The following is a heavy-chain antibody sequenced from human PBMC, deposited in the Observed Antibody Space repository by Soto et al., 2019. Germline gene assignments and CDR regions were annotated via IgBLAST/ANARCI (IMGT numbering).Heavy chain of an antibody. Sequence: EVQLLESGGGLVQPGGSLRLSCAASGFTFSSYAMSWVRQAPGKGLEWVSAISGSGGSTYYADSVKGRFTISRDNSKNTLYLQMNSLRAEDTAVDYCDTDRVAVADPDAFDIWGQGTMVTVSS. J-gene: IGHJ3*02. CDR2: ISGSGGST. CDR1: GFTFSSYA. D-gene: IGHD6-19*01. CDR3: DTDRVAVADPDAFDI. V-gene: IGHV3-23*01.